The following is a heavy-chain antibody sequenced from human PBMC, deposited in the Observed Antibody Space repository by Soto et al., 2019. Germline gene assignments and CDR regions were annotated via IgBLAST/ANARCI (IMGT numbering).Heavy chain of an antibody. CDR1: GASISNYY. J-gene: IGHJ3*02. CDR2: IYYSGNT. CDR3: ARGRPRYGYNSGHSDFDM. V-gene: IGHV4-59*01. D-gene: IGHD5-12*01. Sequence: QVQLQESGPRLVKPSETLSLTCTVSGASISNYYWSWIRHPPGKGLEWIGYIYYSGNTNYNPSLHSRVTISVDTSKTQFSLKLSSVTASDTAVYYCARGRPRYGYNSGHSDFDMWGQGTMVTVSS.